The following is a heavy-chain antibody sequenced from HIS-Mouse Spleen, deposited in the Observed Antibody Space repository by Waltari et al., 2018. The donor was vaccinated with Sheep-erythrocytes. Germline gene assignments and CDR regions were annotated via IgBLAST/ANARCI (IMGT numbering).Heavy chain of an antibody. D-gene: IGHD2-2*01. V-gene: IGHV3-9*01. CDR3: AKDISRNIVVVPAAVGDY. CDR1: GFSFEDIA. Sequence: EVQLVESGGGWLQPGRSLILSWAASGFSFEDIAMHGVRQAPGKGLGVVSGISWNSGSIGYADSVKGRFTISRDNAKNSLYLQMNSLRAEDTALYYCAKDISRNIVVVPAAVGDYWGQGTLVTVSS. CDR2: ISWNSGSI. J-gene: IGHJ4*02.